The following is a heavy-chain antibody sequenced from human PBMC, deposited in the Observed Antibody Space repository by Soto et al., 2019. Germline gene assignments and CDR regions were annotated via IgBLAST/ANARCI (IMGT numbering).Heavy chain of an antibody. V-gene: IGHV4-61*01. CDR3: ARDSIGVRHYYYYYGMDV. D-gene: IGHD2-21*01. Sequence: PSETLSVTCTVSGGYVSSGSYYWSWIRKPPGKGLEWIGYIYYSGSTNYNPSLKSRVTISVDTSKNQFSLKLSSVTAADTAVYYCARDSIGVRHYYYYYGMDVWGQGTTVTVSS. CDR1: GGYVSSGSYY. J-gene: IGHJ6*02. CDR2: IYYSGST.